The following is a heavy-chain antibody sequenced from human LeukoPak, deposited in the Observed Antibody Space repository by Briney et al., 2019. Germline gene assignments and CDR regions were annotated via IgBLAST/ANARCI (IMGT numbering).Heavy chain of an antibody. CDR1: GYTFTGYY. D-gene: IGHD3-22*01. V-gene: IGHV1-2*06. Sequence: GASVKVSCKASGYTFTGYYMHWVRQAPGQGLEWMGRINPNSGGTNYAQKFQGRVTMTRDTSISTAYMELSRLRSEDTAVYYCARDLRNYDSSGEFDPWGQGTLVTVSS. J-gene: IGHJ5*02. CDR3: ARDLRNYDSSGEFDP. CDR2: INPNSGGT.